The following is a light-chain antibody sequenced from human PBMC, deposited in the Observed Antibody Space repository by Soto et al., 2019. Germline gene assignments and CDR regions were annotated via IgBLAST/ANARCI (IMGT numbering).Light chain of an antibody. CDR2: GIS. Sequence: EIVMTQPPATLSVSPGERATLSCRASQSVRSNLAWYQQHPGQPPRLLIYGISTRATGIPARFSGSGSGTEFSLTISSLQSEDFAVYYCQQYSKWPITFGQGTRLETK. J-gene: IGKJ5*01. CDR3: QQYSKWPIT. V-gene: IGKV3-15*01. CDR1: QSVRSN.